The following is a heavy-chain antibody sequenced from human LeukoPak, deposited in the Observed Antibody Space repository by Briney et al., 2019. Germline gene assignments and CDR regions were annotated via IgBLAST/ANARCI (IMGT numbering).Heavy chain of an antibody. V-gene: IGHV3-53*01. Sequence: GGSLRLSCAASGFIVSNKYMTWVRQAPGKGLEWVALIYNDGRTYYADSVRGRFTISRDNSKNTVYLQMGNLRVDDTAVYYCAKDRFCSDDTCSGSLASWGQGTLVTVSS. CDR3: AKDRFCSDDTCSGSLAS. J-gene: IGHJ4*02. D-gene: IGHD2-15*01. CDR2: IYNDGRT. CDR1: GFIVSNKY.